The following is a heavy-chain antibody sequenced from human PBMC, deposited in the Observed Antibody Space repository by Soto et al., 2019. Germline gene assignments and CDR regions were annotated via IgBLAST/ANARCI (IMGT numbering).Heavy chain of an antibody. CDR1: GFTFSSYS. J-gene: IGHJ6*02. CDR3: ARRYDFWRYGMDV. D-gene: IGHD3-3*01. Sequence: GESLKISCAASGFTFSSYSMNWVRQAPGKGLEWVSYISSSSSTIYYADSVKGRFTISRDNAKNSLYLQMNSLRDEDTAVYNCARRYDFWRYGMDVWGQGTTVTVSS. V-gene: IGHV3-48*02. CDR2: ISSSSSTI.